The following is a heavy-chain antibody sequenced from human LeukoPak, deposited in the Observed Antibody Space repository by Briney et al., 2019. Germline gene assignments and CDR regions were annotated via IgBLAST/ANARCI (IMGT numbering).Heavy chain of an antibody. D-gene: IGHD2-2*01. J-gene: IGHJ5*02. CDR2: IYPGDSDT. CDR1: GYSFTSYW. Sequence: GESLKISCKGSGYSFTSYWIGWVRQMPGKGLEWMGIIYPGDSDTRYSTSFQGQVTISADNSISTAYLQWSSLKSSDTAMYYCARGGYCSSTSCLWFDPWGQGTLVTVSS. CDR3: ARGGYCSSTSCLWFDP. V-gene: IGHV5-51*01.